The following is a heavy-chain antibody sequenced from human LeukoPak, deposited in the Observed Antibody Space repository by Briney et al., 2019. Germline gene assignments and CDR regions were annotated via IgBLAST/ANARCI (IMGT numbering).Heavy chain of an antibody. D-gene: IGHD6-19*01. CDR1: GFTFSSYS. J-gene: IGHJ4*02. CDR2: ISSSSSTI. Sequence: PGGSLRPSCAASGFTFSSYSMNWVRQAPGKGLEWVSYISSSSSTIYYADSVKGRFTISRGNAKNSLYLQMNSLRAEDTAVYYCARGGQWLAAIIGYWGQGTLVTVSS. V-gene: IGHV3-48*04. CDR3: ARGGQWLAAIIGY.